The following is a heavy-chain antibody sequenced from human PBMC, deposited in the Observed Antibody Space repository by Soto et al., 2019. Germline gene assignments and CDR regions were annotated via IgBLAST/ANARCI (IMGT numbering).Heavy chain of an antibody. CDR1: GGSISSYY. CDR3: ARVWAAARALDL. V-gene: IGHV4-59*01. Sequence: QVQLQESGPGLVKPSETLSLTCTVSGGSISSYYWSWIRQPPGKGLEWIGYIYYSGSTNYNPSLKSRVTRSVDTSKNQFSLKLSSVTAADTAVYYCARVWAAARALDLWGRGTLVTVSS. D-gene: IGHD6-13*01. CDR2: IYYSGST. J-gene: IGHJ2*01.